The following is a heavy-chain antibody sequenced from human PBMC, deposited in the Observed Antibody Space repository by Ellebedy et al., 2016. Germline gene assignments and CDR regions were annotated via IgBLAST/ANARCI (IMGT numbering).Heavy chain of an antibody. D-gene: IGHD3/OR15-3a*01. J-gene: IGHJ6*02. CDR2: IKSDGSGT. V-gene: IGHV3-74*01. CDR1: GFTFSNYW. CDR3: ARGTGSDQLRFGMDV. Sequence: GESLKISXAASGFTFSNYWMHWVRQAPGKGLVWVSRIKSDGSGTTYADSVKGRFTISRDNAKNTMYLQMNSLRAEDTAVYYCARGTGSDQLRFGMDVWGQGTTVTVS.